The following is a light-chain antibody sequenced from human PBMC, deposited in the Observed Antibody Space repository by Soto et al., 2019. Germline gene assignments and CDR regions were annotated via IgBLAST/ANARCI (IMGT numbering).Light chain of an antibody. Sequence: QSALTQPASVSGSPGQSITISCTGTSSDVGSYNLVSWYQQFPGKTPKLMIYEVSNRPSGVSSRFSGSKSGNTASLTISGLQAEDEADYYCISYTGSSTSYVFGSGTKLTVL. J-gene: IGLJ1*01. V-gene: IGLV2-14*02. CDR2: EVS. CDR3: ISYTGSSTSYV. CDR1: SSDVGSYNL.